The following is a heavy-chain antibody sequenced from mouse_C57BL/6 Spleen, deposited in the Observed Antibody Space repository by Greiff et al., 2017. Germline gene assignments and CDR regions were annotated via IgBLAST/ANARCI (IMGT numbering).Heavy chain of an antibody. CDR3: ARWLLQDAMDY. V-gene: IGHV1-19*01. D-gene: IGHD2-3*01. J-gene: IGHJ4*01. Sequence: EVQLVESGPVLVKPGASVKMSCKASGYTFTDYYMNWVKQSHGKSLEWIGVINPYNGGTSYNQKFKGKATLTVDKSSSTAYMELNSLTSEDSAVYYCARWLLQDAMDYWGQGTSVTVSS. CDR2: INPYNGGT. CDR1: GYTFTDYY.